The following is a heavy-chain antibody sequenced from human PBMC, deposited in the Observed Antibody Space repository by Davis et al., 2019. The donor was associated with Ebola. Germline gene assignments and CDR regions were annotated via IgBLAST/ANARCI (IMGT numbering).Heavy chain of an antibody. J-gene: IGHJ6*04. V-gene: IGHV1-18*01. D-gene: IGHD1-14*01. CDR1: GYTFTSYG. CDR2: ISAYNGNT. CDR3: AREQVGMYYYYGMDV. Sequence: AASVKVSCKASGYTFTSYGISWVRQAPGQGLEWMGWISAYNGNTNYAQKLQGRVTMTTDTSTSTAYMELRSLRSDDTAVYYCAREQVGMYYYYGMDVWGKGTTVTVSS.